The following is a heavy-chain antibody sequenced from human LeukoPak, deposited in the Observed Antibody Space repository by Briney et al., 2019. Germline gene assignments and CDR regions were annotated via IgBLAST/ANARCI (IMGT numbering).Heavy chain of an antibody. CDR2: ISAYSGNT. J-gene: IGHJ6*03. D-gene: IGHD6-13*01. CDR3: ARVSSSSWYKGSNYYHMDV. V-gene: IGHV1-18*01. CDR1: GYTFTSYG. Sequence: GASVTVSFTASGYTFTSYGISWVRQAPGQGLEWMGWISAYSGNTNYAQKLQGRVTMTTDTSTSTAYMELRSLRSDDTAVYYCARVSSSSWYKGSNYYHMDVWGKGTTVTVSS.